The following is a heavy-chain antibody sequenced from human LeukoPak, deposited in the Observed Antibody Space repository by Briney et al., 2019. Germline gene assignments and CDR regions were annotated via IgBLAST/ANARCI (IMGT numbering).Heavy chain of an antibody. J-gene: IGHJ4*02. CDR2: ISSRNNTI. V-gene: IGHV3-48*04. CDR3: ATWGDWNDVY. CDR1: GFTFRAYG. Sequence: PGGSLRLSCGASGFTFRAYGMHWVRQAPGKGLEWIAYISSRNNTIYYADSVKGRFTISRDNVKNSLYLQMRSLRAEDTAVYSCATWGDWNDVYWGQGTLVTVSS. D-gene: IGHD1-1*01.